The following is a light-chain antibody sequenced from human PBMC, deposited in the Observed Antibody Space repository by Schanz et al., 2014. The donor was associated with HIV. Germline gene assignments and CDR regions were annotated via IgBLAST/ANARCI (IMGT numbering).Light chain of an antibody. CDR3: GSYGGSDNMV. CDR1: SSDVGGYDY. J-gene: IGLJ3*02. CDR2: DVS. V-gene: IGLV2-11*01. Sequence: QSALTQPATVSGSPGQSVTISCTGTSSDVGGYDYVSWYQQHPGKAPKLMIYDVSKRPSGISNRFSGSKSGNTASLTISGLQADDEADYYCGSYGGSDNMVFGGGTKLTVL.